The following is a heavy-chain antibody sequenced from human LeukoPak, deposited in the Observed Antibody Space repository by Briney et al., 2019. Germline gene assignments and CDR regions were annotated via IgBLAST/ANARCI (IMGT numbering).Heavy chain of an antibody. Sequence: PSETLSLTCTVFGGSISTFYWTWIRQPAGKGLEWIGRINNSGSTNYNPSLRSRVSMSVDRSKNQFSVTLSSVTAADTAVYFCAREGGDPRWLDPWGQGTLVTVSS. J-gene: IGHJ5*02. CDR3: AREGGDPRWLDP. CDR1: GGSISTFY. V-gene: IGHV4-4*07. D-gene: IGHD6-25*01. CDR2: INNSGST.